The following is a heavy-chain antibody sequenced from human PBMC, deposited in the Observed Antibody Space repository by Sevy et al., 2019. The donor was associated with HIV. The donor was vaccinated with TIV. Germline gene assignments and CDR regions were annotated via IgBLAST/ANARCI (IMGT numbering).Heavy chain of an antibody. CDR3: AREGCTKPHDY. CDR2: LSFGCGEI. J-gene: IGHJ4*02. Sequence: GGSLRLSCAASGFTFSKYSMSWVRQPPVKGLEWVSTLSFGCGEINYADSVKGRFTISGDNSKSSVYLQMNNLRPEDTAVYYCAREGCTKPHDYWGQGTLVTVSS. D-gene: IGHD2-8*01. V-gene: IGHV3-23*01. CDR1: GFTFSKYS.